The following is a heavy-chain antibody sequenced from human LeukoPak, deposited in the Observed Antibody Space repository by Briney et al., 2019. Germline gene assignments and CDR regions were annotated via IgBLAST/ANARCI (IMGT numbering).Heavy chain of an antibody. CDR3: ARAGEYDYVWGSYRY. CDR1: GFTFSDHY. Sequence: PGGSLRLSCAASGFTFSDHYMDWVRQAPGKGLEWVGRTRNKANSYTTEYAASVKGRFTISRDDSKNSLYLQMNSLKTEDTAVYYCARAGEYDYVWGSYRYWGQGTLVTVSS. J-gene: IGHJ4*02. D-gene: IGHD3-16*02. V-gene: IGHV3-72*01. CDR2: TRNKANSYTT.